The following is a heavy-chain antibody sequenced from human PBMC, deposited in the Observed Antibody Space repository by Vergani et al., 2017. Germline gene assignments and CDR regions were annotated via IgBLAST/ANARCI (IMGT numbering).Heavy chain of an antibody. CDR1: GGSISSGSYY. CDR3: AILFEAGTKLLWFGELFDY. J-gene: IGHJ4*02. D-gene: IGHD3-10*01. CDR2: IYTSGST. Sequence: QVQLQESGSGLVKPSQTLSLTCTVSGGSISSGSYYWNWIRQPAGKGLEWIGRIYTSGSTYYNPSLKSRVTISVDTSKNQFSLKLSSVTAADTAVYYCAILFEAGTKLLWFGELFDYWGQGTLVTVSS. V-gene: IGHV4-61*02.